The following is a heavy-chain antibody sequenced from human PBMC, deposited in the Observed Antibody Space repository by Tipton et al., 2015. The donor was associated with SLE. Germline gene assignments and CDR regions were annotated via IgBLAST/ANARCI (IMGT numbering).Heavy chain of an antibody. CDR2: IQSDGSKE. D-gene: IGHD6-19*01. V-gene: IGHV3-30*02. Sequence: SLRLSCAASGFTFSSYGMHWVRQAPGKGLEWVAFIQSDGSKEYYADSVKGRFTVFRDNSKNTLYLQMNSLRIEDTAVYYCAKAYTSGWYDCDYWGQGTLVTVSS. CDR1: GFTFSSYG. J-gene: IGHJ4*02. CDR3: AKAYTSGWYDCDY.